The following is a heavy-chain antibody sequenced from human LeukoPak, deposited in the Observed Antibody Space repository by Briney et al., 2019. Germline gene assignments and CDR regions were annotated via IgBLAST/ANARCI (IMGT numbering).Heavy chain of an antibody. CDR1: GVSISTYY. CDR3: ARGGDYGDLRYFDY. V-gene: IGHV4-59*01. D-gene: IGHD4-17*01. CDR2: FSYRGST. J-gene: IGHJ4*02. Sequence: SETLSLTCSVSGVSISTYYWIWIRQPPAKGLEWMGFFSYRGSTNYNPSLKSRVTFSVDTSKNQFSLKLNSVTAADTAVYYCARGGDYGDLRYFDYWGQGTLVTVSS.